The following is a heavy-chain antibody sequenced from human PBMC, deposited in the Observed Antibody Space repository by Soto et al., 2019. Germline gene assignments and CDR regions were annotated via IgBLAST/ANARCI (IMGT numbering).Heavy chain of an antibody. D-gene: IGHD2-21*02. Sequence: EVQLVESGGGLVQPGGSLRLSCAASGFTFSSYWMSWVRQAPGKGLEWVANIKQDGSEKYYVDSVKGRFTISRDNAKNALDLKMNSLRAEDTAVYYCARDWENDIVVVTAPFDYWGQGTLVTVSS. CDR1: GFTFSSYW. CDR3: ARDWENDIVVVTAPFDY. CDR2: IKQDGSEK. V-gene: IGHV3-7*03. J-gene: IGHJ4*02.